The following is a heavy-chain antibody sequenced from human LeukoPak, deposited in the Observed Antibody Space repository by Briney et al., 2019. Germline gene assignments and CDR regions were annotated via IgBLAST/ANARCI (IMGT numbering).Heavy chain of an antibody. CDR3: ARDRGTYYYDSSGTVDY. CDR1: GFTFSDYY. D-gene: IGHD3-22*01. CDR2: ISSSGSTI. Sequence: PGGSLRLSCAASGFTFSDYYMSWIRQAPGKGLEWVSYISSSGSTIYYADSVKGRFTISRGNAKNSLYLQMNSLRAEDTAVYYCARDRGTYYYDSSGTVDYWGQGTLVTVSS. V-gene: IGHV3-11*01. J-gene: IGHJ4*02.